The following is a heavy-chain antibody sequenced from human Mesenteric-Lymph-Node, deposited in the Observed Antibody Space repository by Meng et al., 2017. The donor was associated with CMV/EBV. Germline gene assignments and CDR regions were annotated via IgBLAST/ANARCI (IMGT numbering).Heavy chain of an antibody. Sequence: GSLRLSCTVSGHAIISGYYWGWIRQPPGKGLEWIGYIYYSGSTSYNPSLKSRVTISVDTSKNQFSLKLSSVTAADTAVYYCARVYSSSGLYYYGMDVWGQGTTVTVSS. V-gene: IGHV4-61*01. CDR1: GHAIISGYY. J-gene: IGHJ6*02. CDR3: ARVYSSSGLYYYGMDV. D-gene: IGHD6-6*01. CDR2: IYYSGST.